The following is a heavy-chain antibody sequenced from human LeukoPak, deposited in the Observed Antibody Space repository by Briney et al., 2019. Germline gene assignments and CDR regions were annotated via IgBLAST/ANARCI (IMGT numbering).Heavy chain of an antibody. D-gene: IGHD2-15*01. CDR2: VYHTGII. CDR3: ARHHSALNWFDP. J-gene: IGHJ5*02. V-gene: IGHV4-39*01. Sequence: ETLSLTCTGSGVSITSGTYSWDWIRQAPGKGLEWIGNVYHTGIIYYNPALQSRVTMSVDTSKNQSSLKLNSLTAADTAVYYCARHHSALNWFDPWGQGTLVTVSS. CDR1: GVSITSGTYS.